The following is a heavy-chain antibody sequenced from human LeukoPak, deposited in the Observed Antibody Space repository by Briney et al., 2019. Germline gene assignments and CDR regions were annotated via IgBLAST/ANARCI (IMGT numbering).Heavy chain of an antibody. Sequence: ASVKVSCKASGYIFTNYGISWVQQAPGQGLEWMGWISGDNDNTYYAQKYQGIVTMTTDTSTNTAYMELRSLRSDDTAVYYCARATSLGDSSGYYYADSWGQGTLVTVSS. D-gene: IGHD3-22*01. CDR2: ISGDNDNT. CDR3: ARATSLGDSSGYYYADS. CDR1: GYIFTNYG. J-gene: IGHJ5*01. V-gene: IGHV1-18*01.